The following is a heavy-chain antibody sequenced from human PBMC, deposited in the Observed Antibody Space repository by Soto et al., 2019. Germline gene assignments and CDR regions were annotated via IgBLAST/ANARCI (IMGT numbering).Heavy chain of an antibody. CDR3: XSXXXXXSXY. V-gene: IGHV4-39*01. Sequence: QLQLQESGPGLVKPSETLSLTCTVSGXSIXXXSYYXXWIRQPPGKGLEWIGSIYYSGSTYYNPSLKSRVTXXXXXXXXXXXXXXXXXXXXXXXXXXCXSXXXXXSXYWGQGTLVTVSS. CDR1: GXSIXXXSYY. CDR2: IYYSGST. J-gene: IGHJ4*02.